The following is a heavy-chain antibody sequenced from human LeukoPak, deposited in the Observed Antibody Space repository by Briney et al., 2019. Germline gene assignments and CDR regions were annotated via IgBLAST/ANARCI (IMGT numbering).Heavy chain of an antibody. V-gene: IGHV3-48*03. J-gene: IGHJ2*01. CDR1: GFTFSSYE. CDR2: ISSSGSTI. D-gene: IGHD3-9*01. Sequence: PGGSLRLSCAASGFTFSSYEMNWVRQAPGKGLEWVPYISSSGSTIYYADSVKGRFTISRDNAKNSLYLQMNSLRAEDTAVYYCARDSPEERYFDWLLRDWYFDLWGRGTLVTVSS. CDR3: ARDSPEERYFDWLLRDWYFDL.